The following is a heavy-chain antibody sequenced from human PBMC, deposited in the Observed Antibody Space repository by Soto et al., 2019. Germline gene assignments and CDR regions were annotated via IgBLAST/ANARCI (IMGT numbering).Heavy chain of an antibody. D-gene: IGHD3-9*01. CDR2: TGTSRKYT. J-gene: IGHJ3*02. V-gene: IGHV3-48*02. CDR3: VRDRDWAFDI. CDR1: GFTFSTYA. Sequence: PGGSLRLSCAASGFTFSTYAMNWVRQAPGKGLEWISYTGTSRKYTFFADSVRGRFSISRDDARNSVYLQLNSLRDEDTAVYHCVRDRDWAFDIWGQGTMVTVS.